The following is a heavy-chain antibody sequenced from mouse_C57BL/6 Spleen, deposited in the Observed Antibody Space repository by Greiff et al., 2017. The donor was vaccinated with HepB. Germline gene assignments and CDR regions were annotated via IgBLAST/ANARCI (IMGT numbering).Heavy chain of an antibody. CDR3: ARIGAYYSNYGYFDV. D-gene: IGHD2-5*01. V-gene: IGHV1-26*01. CDR2: INPNNGGT. Sequence: VQLQQSGPELVKPGASVKISCKASGYTFTDYYMNWVKQSHGKSLEWIGDINPNNGGTSYNQKFKGKATLTVDKSSSTAYMELRSLTSEDSAVYYCARIGAYYSNYGYFDVWGTGTTVTVSS. J-gene: IGHJ1*03. CDR1: GYTFTDYY.